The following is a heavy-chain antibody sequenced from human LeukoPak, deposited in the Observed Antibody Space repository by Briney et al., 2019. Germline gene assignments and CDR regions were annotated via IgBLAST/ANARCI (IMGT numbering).Heavy chain of an antibody. D-gene: IGHD3-22*01. Sequence: TSVKVSCKASGGTYSSYAISWVRQAPGQGLEWMGGIIPIFGTANYAQKFQGRVTITTDESTSTAYMELSSLRSEDTAVYYCARSSSGYYYDYYYYYMDVWGKGTTVTVSS. V-gene: IGHV1-69*05. CDR1: GGTYSSYA. CDR2: IIPIFGTA. CDR3: ARSSSGYYYDYYYYYMDV. J-gene: IGHJ6*03.